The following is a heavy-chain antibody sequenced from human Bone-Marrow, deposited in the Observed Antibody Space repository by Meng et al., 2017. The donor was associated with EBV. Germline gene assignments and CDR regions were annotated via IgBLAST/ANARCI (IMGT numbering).Heavy chain of an antibody. J-gene: IGHJ5*02. CDR1: VYTFTSNA. Sequence: HVQSGTSGSELKKPVALVDVSCNASVYTFTSNAMNWVRQAPGQGLEWMGWINTNTGNPTYAQGFTGRFVFSLDTSVSTAYLQISSLKAEDTAVYYCARGGDEGWFDPWGQGTLVTVSS. CDR3: ARGGDEGWFDP. D-gene: IGHD7-27*01. V-gene: IGHV7-4-1*02. CDR2: INTNTGNP.